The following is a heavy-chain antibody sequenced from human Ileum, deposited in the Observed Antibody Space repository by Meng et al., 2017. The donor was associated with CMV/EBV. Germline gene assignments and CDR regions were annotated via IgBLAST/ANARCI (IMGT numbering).Heavy chain of an antibody. D-gene: IGHD3-3*01. J-gene: IGHJ4*02. V-gene: IGHV1-18*01. CDR1: GYNFISYG. CDR3: ARDDYDFWSAYNY. Sequence: ASVKVSCKASGYNFISYGISWVRQAPGQGPEWMGWINPYNGNTKYRQEVQGRVPMTTDTSTSTAYMELRSLISDDTAVYYCARDDYDFWSAYNYWGQGTLVTVSS. CDR2: INPYNGNT.